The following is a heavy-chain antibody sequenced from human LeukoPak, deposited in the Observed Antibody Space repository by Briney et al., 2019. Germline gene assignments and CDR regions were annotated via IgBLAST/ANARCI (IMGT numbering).Heavy chain of an antibody. D-gene: IGHD3-3*01. J-gene: IGHJ6*02. V-gene: IGHV3-21*01. CDR3: ARDSGITIFGVVNGMDV. Sequence: GGSLRLSCAASGFTFSSYSMNWVRQAPGKGLEWVSSISSSSSYIYYADSVKGRFTISRGNAKNSLYLQMNSLRAEDTAVYYCARDSGITIFGVVNGMDVWGQGTTVTVSS. CDR2: ISSSSSYI. CDR1: GFTFSSYS.